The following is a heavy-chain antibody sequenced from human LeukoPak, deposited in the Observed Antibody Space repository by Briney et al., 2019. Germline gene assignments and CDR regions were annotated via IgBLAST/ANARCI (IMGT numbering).Heavy chain of an antibody. J-gene: IGHJ4*02. D-gene: IGHD3-3*01. CDR2: IYSSGST. CDR3: ARDGAKDLWSGLRDY. V-gene: IGHV4-4*07. CDR1: GGSISSYC. Sequence: SETLSLTCTVSGGSISSYCWSWIRQPAGKGLEWIGRIYSSGSTNYNPSLKSRVTMSVDTSKNQFSLKMSSVTGADTAVYYCARDGAKDLWSGLRDYGGQGTLVTVSS.